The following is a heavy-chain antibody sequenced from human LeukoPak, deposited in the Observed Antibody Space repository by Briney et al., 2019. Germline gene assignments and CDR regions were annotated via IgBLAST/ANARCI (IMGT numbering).Heavy chain of an antibody. CDR3: ARGEDIVVVVAALGGYFDY. J-gene: IGHJ4*02. D-gene: IGHD2-15*01. Sequence: GGSLRLSCAASGFTFSSYRMNWVRQAPGKGLEWVSSISSISSYIYYADSVKGRFTISRDNAKNSLYLQMNSLGAEDTAVYYCARGEDIVVVVAALGGYFDYWGQGTLVTVSS. CDR1: GFTFSSYR. CDR2: ISSISSYI. V-gene: IGHV3-21*01.